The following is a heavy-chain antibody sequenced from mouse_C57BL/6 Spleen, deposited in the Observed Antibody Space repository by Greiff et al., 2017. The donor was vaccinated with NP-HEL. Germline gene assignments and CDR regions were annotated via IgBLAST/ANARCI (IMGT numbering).Heavy chain of an antibody. J-gene: IGHJ1*03. Sequence: QVQLKQSGAELVRPGTSVKVSCKASGYAFTNYLIEWVKQRPGQGLEWIGVINPGSGGTTYNEKFKGKATLTADKSSSTAYMQLSSLTSEDSAVYFCARNSYHYYGSSPYWYFDVWGTGTTVTVSS. CDR1: GYAFTNYL. CDR2: INPGSGGT. V-gene: IGHV1-54*01. D-gene: IGHD1-1*01. CDR3: ARNSYHYYGSSPYWYFDV.